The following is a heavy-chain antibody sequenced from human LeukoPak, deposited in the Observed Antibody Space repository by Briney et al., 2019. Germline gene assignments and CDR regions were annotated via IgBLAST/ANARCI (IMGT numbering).Heavy chain of an antibody. CDR3: ARGGLHRNGYNYFDY. CDR1: GGSFSGYS. D-gene: IGHD5-24*01. Sequence: PSETLSLTCAVYGGSFSGYSWSWIRQPPGKGLEWIGYIYHSESTNYNPSLKSRVTISVDTSKNQFSLKLSSVTAADTAVYYCARGGLHRNGYNYFDYWGQGTLVTVSS. J-gene: IGHJ4*02. V-gene: IGHV4-59*01. CDR2: IYHSEST.